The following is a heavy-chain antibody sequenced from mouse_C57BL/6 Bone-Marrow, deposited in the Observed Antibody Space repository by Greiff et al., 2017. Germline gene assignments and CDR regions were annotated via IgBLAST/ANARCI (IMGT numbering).Heavy chain of an antibody. Sequence: EVMLVESGGGLVQPGGSLKLSCAASGFSFSDYYMYWVRQTPEKRLEWVAYISNGGGSTYSPDTVKGRFTFSRDIAKNTLYLQMSCLKSEDTAMYYCARHEVYCSSYEAMDYWGQGTSVTVSS. V-gene: IGHV5-12*01. CDR2: ISNGGGST. CDR3: ARHEVYCSSYEAMDY. D-gene: IGHD1-1*01. J-gene: IGHJ4*01. CDR1: GFSFSDYY.